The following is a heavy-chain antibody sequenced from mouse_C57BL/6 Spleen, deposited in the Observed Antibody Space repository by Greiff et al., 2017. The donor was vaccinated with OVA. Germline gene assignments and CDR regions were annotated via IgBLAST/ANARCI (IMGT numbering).Heavy chain of an antibody. CDR2: INPNNGGT. D-gene: IGHD1-1*01. J-gene: IGHJ4*01. V-gene: IGHV1-18*01. Sequence: VQLQQSGPELVKPGASVKIPCKASGYTFTDYNMDWVKQSHGKSLEWIGDINPNNGGTSYNQKFKGKATLTVDKSSSTAYMELRSLTSEDTAVYYCARGAYYYGSSYEDYYAMDYWGQGTSVTVSS. CDR3: ARGAYYYGSSYEDYYAMDY. CDR1: GYTFTDYN.